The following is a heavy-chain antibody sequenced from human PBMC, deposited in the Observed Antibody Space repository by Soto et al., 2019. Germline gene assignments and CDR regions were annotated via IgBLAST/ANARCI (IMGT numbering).Heavy chain of an antibody. CDR3: ARIRRVYDILTGYLNCFDP. CDR2: IFSNDAK. V-gene: IGHV2-26*01. D-gene: IGHD3-9*01. CDR1: GFSLSNARMG. Sequence: FGPTLVNPTEALTLTCTVSGFSLSNARMGVSWIRQPPGKALEWLAHIFSNDAKSYSTSLKSRLTISKDTSKSQVVLTMTNMDPGDTATYYCARIRRVYDILTGYLNCFDPWGQGTLVTVSS. J-gene: IGHJ5*02.